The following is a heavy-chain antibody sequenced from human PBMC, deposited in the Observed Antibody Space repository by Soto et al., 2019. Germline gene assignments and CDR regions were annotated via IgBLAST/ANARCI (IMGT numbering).Heavy chain of an antibody. J-gene: IGHJ3*02. CDR3: AKAIVATLYDAFDI. V-gene: IGHV3-9*01. CDR1: GFTFDDYA. D-gene: IGHD5-12*01. Sequence: HPGGSLRLSCAASGFTFDDYAMHWVRQAPGKGLEWVSGISWNSGSIGYADSVKGRFTISRDNAKNSLYLQMNSLRAEDTALYYCAKAIVATLYDAFDIWGQGTMVTVSS. CDR2: ISWNSGSI.